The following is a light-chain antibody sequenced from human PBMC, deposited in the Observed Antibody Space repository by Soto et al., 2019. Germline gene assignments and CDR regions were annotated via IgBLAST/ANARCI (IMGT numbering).Light chain of an antibody. V-gene: IGLV1-47*01. CDR3: SAWDDSLSAYV. J-gene: IGLJ1*01. CDR2: HNY. Sequence: QSVLTQPPSASGTPGQRVTISCSGSRSNIGSDFVYWYQQLPGTAPKLLIYHNYQRPSGVPDRFSGSKSGTSGSLAISDLRSEDEADYYCSAWDDSLSAYVFGAGTQLTVL. CDR1: RSNIGSDF.